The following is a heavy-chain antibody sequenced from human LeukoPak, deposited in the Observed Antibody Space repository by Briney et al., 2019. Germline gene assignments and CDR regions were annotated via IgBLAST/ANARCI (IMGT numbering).Heavy chain of an antibody. V-gene: IGHV1-69*04. CDR1: GGTFSSYA. J-gene: IGHJ4*02. CDR2: IIPILGIA. D-gene: IGHD1-14*01. Sequence: ASVKVSCKASGGTFSSYAISWVRQAPGQGLEWMGRIIPILGIANYAQKFQGRVTITADKSTSTAYMELSSLRSEDTAVYYCARDAPEYYFDYWGQGTLVTVSS. CDR3: ARDAPEYYFDY.